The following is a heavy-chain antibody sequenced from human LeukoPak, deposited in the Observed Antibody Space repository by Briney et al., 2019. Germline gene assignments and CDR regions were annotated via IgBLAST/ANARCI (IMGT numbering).Heavy chain of an antibody. CDR2: ISGSGDTT. V-gene: IGHV3-23*01. J-gene: IGHJ4*02. Sequence: GGSLRLSCTASGFIFSNYAMTWVRQAPGKGLEWVSGISGSGDTTYYADSVKGRFTISRDNSRNTLHLQMNGLRAEDTAVYYCAKGRGSSNSASNYWGQGTPVTVSS. CDR3: AKGRGSSNSASNY. D-gene: IGHD1-26*01. CDR1: GFIFSNYA.